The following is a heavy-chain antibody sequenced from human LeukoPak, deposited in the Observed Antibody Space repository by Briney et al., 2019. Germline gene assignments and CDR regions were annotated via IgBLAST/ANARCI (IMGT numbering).Heavy chain of an antibody. D-gene: IGHD1-26*01. CDR3: ARAPLYSGSYGN. CDR2: IYYSGST. Sequence: PSQTLSLTCTVSGGSISSGSYYWSWIRQPPGKGLEWIGYIYYSGSTYYNPSLKSRVTISVDTSKNQFSLKLSSVTAADTAVYYCARAPLYSGSYGNWGQGTLVTVSS. CDR1: GGSISSGSYY. J-gene: IGHJ4*02. V-gene: IGHV4-30-4*08.